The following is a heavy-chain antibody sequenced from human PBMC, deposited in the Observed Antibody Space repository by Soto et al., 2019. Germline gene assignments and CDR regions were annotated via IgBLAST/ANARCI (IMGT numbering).Heavy chain of an antibody. V-gene: IGHV1-18*01. D-gene: IGHD3-16*01. Sequence: QVQLVQSGAEVKKPGASVKVSCKASGYTFTSYGISWVRQAPGQGLGWMGWISANNGNTNNVQKLPGRVTMTTDTSTSTDYMELRSLRSDDTAVYYCARDRGSYALDYWGQGTLVTVSS. CDR2: ISANNGNT. CDR3: ARDRGSYALDY. CDR1: GYTFTSYG. J-gene: IGHJ4*02.